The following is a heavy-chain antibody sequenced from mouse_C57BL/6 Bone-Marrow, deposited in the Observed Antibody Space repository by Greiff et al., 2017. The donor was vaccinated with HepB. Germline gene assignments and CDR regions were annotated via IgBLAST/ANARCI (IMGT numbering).Heavy chain of an antibody. J-gene: IGHJ2*01. D-gene: IGHD2-1*01. V-gene: IGHV1-26*01. CDR1: GYTFTDYY. CDR3: ARSRGNYYFDY. Sequence: VQLQQSGPELVKPGASVKISCKASGYTFTDYYMNWVKQSHGKSLEWIGDINPNNGGTSYNQKFKGKATLTVDKSSSTAYMELRSLTSEDSAVYYCARSRGNYYFDYWGQGTTLTVSS. CDR2: INPNNGGT.